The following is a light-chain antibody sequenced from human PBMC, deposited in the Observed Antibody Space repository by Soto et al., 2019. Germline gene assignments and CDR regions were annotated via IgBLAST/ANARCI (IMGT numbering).Light chain of an antibody. V-gene: IGLV2-14*03. CDR2: DVS. CDR3: RSHTSTSRDV. Sequence: QSVLTQPASVSGSPGQSITLSCTGTSSDVGGNHVSWYQQHPGKAPRLIIYDVSNRPSGISNRFSGSKSDNTASLTISGLQADDEADYYCRSHTSTSRDVFGAGTKLTVL. J-gene: IGLJ1*01. CDR1: SSDVGGNH.